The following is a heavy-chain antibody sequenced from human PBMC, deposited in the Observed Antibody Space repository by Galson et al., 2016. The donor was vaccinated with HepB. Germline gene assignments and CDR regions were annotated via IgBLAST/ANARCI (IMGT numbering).Heavy chain of an antibody. Sequence: SVKVSCKGSGYSFTNYQINWVRQATGQGPEWLGWMNPNSGNTLYAQKFWGRVTMTSDTSISTASMELSSLTSEDTAIYYCARGVVCYGDRCTYTGMDVWGQGTTVTVSS. D-gene: IGHD2-21*02. CDR1: GYSFTNYQ. CDR2: MNPNSGNT. V-gene: IGHV1-8*02. J-gene: IGHJ6*02. CDR3: ARGVVCYGDRCTYTGMDV.